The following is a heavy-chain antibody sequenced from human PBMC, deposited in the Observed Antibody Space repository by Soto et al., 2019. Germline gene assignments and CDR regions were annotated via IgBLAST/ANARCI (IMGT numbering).Heavy chain of an antibody. CDR3: TRDFQGQYYYGMDV. Sequence: SLRLSCTACGFTFGDYAMNGVRQAPGKGLEWVGFIRGKPNGGATDYAASLKGRFTISRDDSRSVAYLQMNSLKTEDTAVYYCTRDFQGQYYYGMDVWGQGTTVTVSS. J-gene: IGHJ6*02. CDR2: IRGKPNGGAT. V-gene: IGHV3-49*04. CDR1: GFTFGDYA.